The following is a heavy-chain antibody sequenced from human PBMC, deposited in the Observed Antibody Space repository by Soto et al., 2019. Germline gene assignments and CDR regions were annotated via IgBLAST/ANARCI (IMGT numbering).Heavy chain of an antibody. D-gene: IGHD2-21*02. J-gene: IGHJ6*02. CDR2: IYWDDDK. Sequence: ESGPTLVNPTQTLTLTCTFSAFSLSTGGVGVGWIRQPPGKALEWLAFIYWDDDKRYSPSLRSRLTITKDTSKNQVVLTMTNMDPVDTATYYCIQSRCGGDCLQSYASYYYYGMDVWGQGTTVTVSS. V-gene: IGHV2-5*02. CDR1: AFSLSTGGVG. CDR3: IQSRCGGDCLQSYASYYYYGMDV.